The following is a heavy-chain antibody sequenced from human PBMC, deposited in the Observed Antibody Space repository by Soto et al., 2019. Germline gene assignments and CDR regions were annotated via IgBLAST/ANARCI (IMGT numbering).Heavy chain of an antibody. J-gene: IGHJ5*02. D-gene: IGHD4-17*01. Sequence: GGSLRLSCAASGFTFGDYDMNWFRQAPGKGLEWVAVISYDGSNKYYADSVKGRFTISRDNSKNTLYLQMNSLRAEDTAVYYCARDSLDYGDYPYNWFDPWGQGTLVTVSS. CDR2: ISYDGSNK. V-gene: IGHV3-30-3*01. CDR3: ARDSLDYGDYPYNWFDP. CDR1: GFTFGDYD.